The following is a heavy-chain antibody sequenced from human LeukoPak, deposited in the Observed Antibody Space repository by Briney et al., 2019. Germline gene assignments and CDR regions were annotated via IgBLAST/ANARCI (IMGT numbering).Heavy chain of an antibody. CDR3: TRDRQSGSHLNFFDS. CDR2: ISFSGNSI. Sequence: GGSLRLSCAASGFTFSSYAMNWVRQAPGKGLEWVSSISFSGNSIFYADSVKGRFTISRDNAKNSLYLQMNSLRVEDTAVYYCTRDRQSGSHLNFFDSWGQGTLVTVSS. V-gene: IGHV3-21*01. CDR1: GFTFSSYA. D-gene: IGHD1-26*01. J-gene: IGHJ5*01.